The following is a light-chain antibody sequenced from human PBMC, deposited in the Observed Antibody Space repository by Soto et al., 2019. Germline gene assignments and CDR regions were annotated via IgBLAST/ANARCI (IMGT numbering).Light chain of an antibody. V-gene: IGLV2-14*03. CDR2: DVS. J-gene: IGLJ2*01. Sequence: QSVLTQPPSVSGSPGQSITISCTGTSSDVGGYEFVSWYQQHPGKAPKLIIFDVSNRPSGIPNRFSGSNTGNTASLTISGLQEEDDADYYCSSYTSSSSLLFFGGGTKLTVL. CDR3: SSYTSSSSLLF. CDR1: SSDVGGYEF.